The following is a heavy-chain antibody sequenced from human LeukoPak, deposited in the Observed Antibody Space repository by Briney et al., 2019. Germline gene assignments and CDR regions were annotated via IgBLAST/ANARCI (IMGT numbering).Heavy chain of an antibody. D-gene: IGHD2/OR15-2a*01. CDR3: ARDSAFLAFDY. V-gene: IGHV4-59*01. CDR1: GGSISSYY. J-gene: IGHJ4*02. CDR2: IYYSGTT. Sequence: SETLSLTCTVSGGSISSYYWSWIRQPPGKGLEWIGYIYYSGTTNYIPSLKSRVTISVDTSKNQFSLKLSSVTAADTAVYYCARDSAFLAFDYWGQGTLVTVSS.